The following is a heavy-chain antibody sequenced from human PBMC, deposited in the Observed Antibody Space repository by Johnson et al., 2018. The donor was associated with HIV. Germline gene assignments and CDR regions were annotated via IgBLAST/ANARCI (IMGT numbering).Heavy chain of an antibody. V-gene: IGHV3-30-3*01. CDR1: GFTFSSYA. CDR3: ARGANFWSANDAFDI. J-gene: IGHJ3*02. CDR2: ISYDGSNK. D-gene: IGHD3-3*01. Sequence: VQLVESGGGVVQPGRSLRLSCAASGFTFSSYAMHWVRQAPGKGLEWVAVISYDGSNKYYADSVTGRFTISRDNSKNTLYLQMNSLRAEDTAVYYCARGANFWSANDAFDIWGQGTMVTVSS.